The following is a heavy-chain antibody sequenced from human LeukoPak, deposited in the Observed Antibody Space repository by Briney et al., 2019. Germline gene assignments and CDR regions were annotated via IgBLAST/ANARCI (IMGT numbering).Heavy chain of an antibody. J-gene: IGHJ4*02. Sequence: GGSLRLSCAVSGFTFSSYAMSWVRQAPGKGLEWVSGISGSGDSTYYADSVKGRFTISRDNSKNTLYLQMNSLRAEDTAVYYCAKKSYYYDSTGYCDYWGQGTLVTVSS. V-gene: IGHV3-23*01. CDR2: ISGSGDST. CDR1: GFTFSSYA. CDR3: AKKSYYYDSTGYCDY. D-gene: IGHD3-22*01.